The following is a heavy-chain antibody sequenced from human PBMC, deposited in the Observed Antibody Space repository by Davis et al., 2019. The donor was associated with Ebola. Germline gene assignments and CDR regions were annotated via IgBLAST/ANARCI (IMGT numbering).Heavy chain of an antibody. D-gene: IGHD2-21*02. CDR2: INPNSGGT. V-gene: IGHV1-2*06. CDR3: ARVRYCGGDCSRHYYYGMDV. Sequence: AASVKVSCKASGYTFTSYGISWVRQAPGQGLEWMGRINPNSGGTNYAQKFQGRVTMTSDTSISTVSMELSRLRSDDTAIYYCARVRYCGGDCSRHYYYGMDVWGKGATVTVSS. CDR1: GYTFTSYG. J-gene: IGHJ6*04.